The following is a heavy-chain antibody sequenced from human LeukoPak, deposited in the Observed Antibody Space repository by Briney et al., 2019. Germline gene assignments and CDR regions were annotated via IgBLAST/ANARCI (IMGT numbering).Heavy chain of an antibody. J-gene: IGHJ3*02. D-gene: IGHD6-13*01. CDR3: AKGFGAAGLDAFDI. Sequence: GGSLRLSCAASGFTFSSYDMHWVRQAPGKGLEWVSGISWNSGSIGYADSVKGRFTISRDNAKNSLYLQMNSLRAEDTALYYCAKGFGAAGLDAFDIWGQGTMVTVSS. V-gene: IGHV3-9*01. CDR2: ISWNSGSI. CDR1: GFTFSSYD.